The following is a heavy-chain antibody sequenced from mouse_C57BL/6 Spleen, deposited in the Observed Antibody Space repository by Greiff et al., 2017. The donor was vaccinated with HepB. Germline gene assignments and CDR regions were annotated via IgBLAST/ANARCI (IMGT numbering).Heavy chain of an antibody. V-gene: IGHV1-50*01. D-gene: IGHD1-1*01. J-gene: IGHJ1*03. CDR3: ARGGTTVVARGDFDV. CDR2: IDPSDSYT. Sequence: VQLQQPGAELVKPGASVKLSCKASGYTFTSYWMQWVKQRPGQGLEWIGEIDPSDSYTNYNQKFKGKATLTVDTSSSTAYMQLSSLTSEDSAVYYCARGGTTVVARGDFDVWGTGTTVTVSS. CDR1: GYTFTSYW.